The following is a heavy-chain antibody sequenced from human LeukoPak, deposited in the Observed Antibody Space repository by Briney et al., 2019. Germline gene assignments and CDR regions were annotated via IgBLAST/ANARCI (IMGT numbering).Heavy chain of an antibody. V-gene: IGHV3-7*01. Sequence: GGSLRLSCAVSGFSFSSYWMSWVRQAPGRGLEWVANINQDGERKVYVDSVKGRFTISRDNAKNLLYLQMNSLRAEGAAIYYCTRDPYNSGGNGAFYGAFDTWGRGTVVTFSS. CDR3: TRDPYNSGGNGAFYGAFDT. CDR1: GFSFSSYW. CDR2: INQDGERK. D-gene: IGHD2-15*01. J-gene: IGHJ3*02.